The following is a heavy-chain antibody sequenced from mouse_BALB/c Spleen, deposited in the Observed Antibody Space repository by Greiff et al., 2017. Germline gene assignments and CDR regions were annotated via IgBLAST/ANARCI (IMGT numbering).Heavy chain of an antibody. CDR2: ISSGGGNT. D-gene: IGHD2-4*01. Sequence: EVQGVESGGGLVTPGGSLKLSCAASGFTFSSYTMSWVRQTPEKRLEWVATISSGGGNTYYPDSVKGRFTISRDNAKNNLYLQMSSLRSEDTALYYCARALSTMITTGFAYWGQGTLVTVSA. V-gene: IGHV5-9*03. J-gene: IGHJ3*01. CDR1: GFTFSSYT. CDR3: ARALSTMITTGFAY.